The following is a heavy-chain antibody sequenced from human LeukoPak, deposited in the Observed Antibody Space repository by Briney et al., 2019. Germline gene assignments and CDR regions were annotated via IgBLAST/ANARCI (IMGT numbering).Heavy chain of an antibody. Sequence: GRSLRLSCAASGFMFTGFAVHWVRQAPGKGLQWVAVISYDGKVKFYGDSVKGRFTISRDDSKNMLYLQMSSLRPEDTAVYYCARDMIRGQPDYLDYWGQGTLVTVSS. CDR1: GFMFTGFA. CDR2: ISYDGKVK. CDR3: ARDMIRGQPDYLDY. D-gene: IGHD3-10*01. V-gene: IGHV3-30*15. J-gene: IGHJ4*02.